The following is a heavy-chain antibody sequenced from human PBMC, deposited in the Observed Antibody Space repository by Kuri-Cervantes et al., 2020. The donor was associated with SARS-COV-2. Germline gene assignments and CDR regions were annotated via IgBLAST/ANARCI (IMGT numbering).Heavy chain of an antibody. Sequence: ASVKVSCKASGYTFTSYAMHWVRQAPGQRLEWMGWINPNSGGTNYAQKFQGRVTMTRDTSTSTVYMELSSLRSEDTAVYYCARGSGYAWGQGTLVTVSS. V-gene: IGHV1-2*02. CDR3: ARGSGYA. CDR1: GYTFTSYA. D-gene: IGHD5-18*01. J-gene: IGHJ5*02. CDR2: INPNSGGT.